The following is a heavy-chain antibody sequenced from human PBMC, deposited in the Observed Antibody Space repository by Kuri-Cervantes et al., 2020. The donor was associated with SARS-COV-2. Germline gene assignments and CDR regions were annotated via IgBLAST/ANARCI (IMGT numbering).Heavy chain of an antibody. CDR2: INPNSGGT. Sequence: GGSLRLSCKASGYTFTGYYMHWVRQAPGQGLKWMGWINPNSGGTNYAQKFQGRVTMTRDTSTSTVYMELSSLRSGDTAVYYCARDAQPSTFDRYYDSSGHYYGVAFDIWGQGTMVTVSS. CDR1: GYTFTGYY. CDR3: ARDAQPSTFDRYYDSSGHYYGVAFDI. J-gene: IGHJ3*02. D-gene: IGHD3-22*01. V-gene: IGHV1-2*02.